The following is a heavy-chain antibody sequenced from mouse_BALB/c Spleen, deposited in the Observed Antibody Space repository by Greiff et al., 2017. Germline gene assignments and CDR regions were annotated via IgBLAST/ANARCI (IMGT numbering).Heavy chain of an antibody. V-gene: IGHV5-6-4*01. D-gene: IGHD1-1*01. CDR3: TRAPPYYGTDYYAMDY. Sequence: EVKLVESGGGLVKPGGSLKLSCAASGFTFSSYTMSWVRQTPEKRLEWVATISSGGSYTYYPDSVKGRFTISRDNAKNTLYLQMSSLKSEDTAMYYCTRAPPYYGTDYYAMDYWGQGTSVTVSS. CDR1: GFTFSSYT. CDR2: ISSGGSYT. J-gene: IGHJ4*01.